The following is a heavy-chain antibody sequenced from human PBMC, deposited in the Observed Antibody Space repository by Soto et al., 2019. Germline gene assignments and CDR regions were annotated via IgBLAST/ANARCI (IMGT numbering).Heavy chain of an antibody. CDR2: INPSGTST. CDR1: GYTFTSYY. V-gene: IGHV1-46*04. J-gene: IGHJ6*02. CDR3: ARGTPRDGMDV. Sequence: QVQLVQSGAEVKRPGASVKVSRKASGYTFTSYYMQWVRQAPGQGLEWMGMINPSGTSTSYAQKLQGRVTMTRDTSTSTVYMELSSLRHEDTAVYYCARGTPRDGMDVWGQGTTVTVSS. D-gene: IGHD1-1*01.